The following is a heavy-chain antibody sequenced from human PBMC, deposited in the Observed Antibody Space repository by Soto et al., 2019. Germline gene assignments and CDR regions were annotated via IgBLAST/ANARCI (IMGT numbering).Heavy chain of an antibody. J-gene: IGHJ3*02. CDR1: GYTFINYY. Sequence: QVQLVQSGAEVKKPGASVKVSCKASGYTFINYYMHWVRQAPGQGLEWMGIINPNGGSTTYAQKFQGRVTLTRDTSTNTVTMELSSLRSEDTAVYYCAREKWLVRRNDPFDIWGQGTMGTVAS. CDR3: AREKWLVRRNDPFDI. CDR2: INPNGGST. V-gene: IGHV1-46*01. D-gene: IGHD6-19*01.